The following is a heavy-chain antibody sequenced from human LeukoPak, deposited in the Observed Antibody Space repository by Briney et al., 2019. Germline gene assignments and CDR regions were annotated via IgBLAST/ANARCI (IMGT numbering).Heavy chain of an antibody. V-gene: IGHV1-18*01. Sequence: ASVKVSCKASGYTFTSYGISWVRQAPGQGLEWMGWISAYNGNTNYAQKLQGRVTMTTDTSTSTAYMELRSLRSDDTAVYYCARRYCSSTSCYHFDYWGQGTLVTVSS. D-gene: IGHD2-2*01. J-gene: IGHJ4*02. CDR1: GYTFTSYG. CDR3: ARRYCSSTSCYHFDY. CDR2: ISAYNGNT.